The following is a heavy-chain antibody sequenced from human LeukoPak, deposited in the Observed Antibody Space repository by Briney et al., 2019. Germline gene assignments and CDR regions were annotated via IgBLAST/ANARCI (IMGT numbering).Heavy chain of an antibody. J-gene: IGHJ4*02. CDR2: INPSGGST. V-gene: IGHV1-46*01. CDR3: ATYDYGGNWNY. D-gene: IGHD4-23*01. CDR1: GYTFTSYY. Sequence: ASVTVSYTASGYTFTSYYMHWMRQAPGQGLEWMGIINPSGGSTSYAQKFQGRVTMTRDTSTSTVYMELSSLRSEDTAVYYCATYDYGGNWNYWGKGTLVTVSS.